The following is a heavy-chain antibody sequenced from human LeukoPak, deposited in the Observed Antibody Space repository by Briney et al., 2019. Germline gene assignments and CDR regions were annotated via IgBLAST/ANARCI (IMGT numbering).Heavy chain of an antibody. CDR3: AKDREDIVVVPAATPPDY. CDR2: ISYDGSNK. CDR1: GFTFSSYG. D-gene: IGHD2-2*01. V-gene: IGHV3-30*18. Sequence: GGSLRLSCAASGFTFSSYGMYWVRQAPGKGLEWVAVISYDGSNKYYADSVKGRFTISRDNSKNTLYLQMNSLRAEDTAVYYCAKDREDIVVVPAATPPDYWGQGTLVTVSS. J-gene: IGHJ4*02.